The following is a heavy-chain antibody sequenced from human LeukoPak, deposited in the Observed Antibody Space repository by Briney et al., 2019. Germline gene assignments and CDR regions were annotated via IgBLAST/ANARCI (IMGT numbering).Heavy chain of an antibody. CDR1: GFTFSSYA. CDR3: AKAGLLRFFDWWGVFDI. V-gene: IGHV3-23*01. D-gene: IGHD3-9*01. Sequence: LGGSLRLSCAASGFTFSSYAMSWVRQAPGKGLEWVSAISGSGGSTYYADSVKGRFTISRDNSKNTLYLQMNSLRAEDTAVYYCAKAGLLRFFDWWGVFDIWAKGTMFTVSS. J-gene: IGHJ3*02. CDR2: ISGSGGST.